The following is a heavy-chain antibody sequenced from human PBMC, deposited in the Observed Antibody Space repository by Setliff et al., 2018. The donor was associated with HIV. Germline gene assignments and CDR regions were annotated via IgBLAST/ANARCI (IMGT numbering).Heavy chain of an antibody. CDR3: ARDVPKSYSGSFLNY. D-gene: IGHD1-26*01. CDR2: INAGNGNT. V-gene: IGHV1-3*01. CDR1: GYTFSRYA. J-gene: IGHJ4*02. Sequence: ASVKVSCKASGYTFSRYAMHWVRQAPGQRLEFMGWINAGNGNTKYSQRFQGRVTITIDTSASTAYMELSSLRSEDTAVYYCARDVPKSYSGSFLNYWGQGTLVTVSS.